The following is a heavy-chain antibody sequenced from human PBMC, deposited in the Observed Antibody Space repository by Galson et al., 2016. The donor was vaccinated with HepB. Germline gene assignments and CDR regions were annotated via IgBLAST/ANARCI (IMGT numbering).Heavy chain of an antibody. D-gene: IGHD3-22*01. J-gene: IGHJ4*02. CDR2: ISISGSTV. V-gene: IGHV3-48*03. Sequence: SLRLSCAGSGFTFSRYNMNWVRRAPGKGLEWLADISISGSTVYYADSVKGRFTISRDNDKNSVYLQMDSLRDEDTAVYYCAREADFYDSTGYFPPFAYWGQGILVTVSS. CDR1: GFTFSRYN. CDR3: AREADFYDSTGYFPPFAY.